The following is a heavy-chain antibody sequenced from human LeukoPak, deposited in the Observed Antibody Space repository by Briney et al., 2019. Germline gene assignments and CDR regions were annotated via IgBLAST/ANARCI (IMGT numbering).Heavy chain of an antibody. CDR2: ISWDGGST. J-gene: IGHJ4*02. CDR3: AKDPDYFDSSGYYDY. Sequence: GGSLRLSCAASGFTFDDYSMHWVRQAPGKGLEWVSLISWDGGSTYYADSVKGRFTISRDNSRNSLYLQMNSLRTEDTALYYCAKDPDYFDSSGYYDYWGQGTLVTVSS. V-gene: IGHV3-43*01. CDR1: GFTFDDYS. D-gene: IGHD3-22*01.